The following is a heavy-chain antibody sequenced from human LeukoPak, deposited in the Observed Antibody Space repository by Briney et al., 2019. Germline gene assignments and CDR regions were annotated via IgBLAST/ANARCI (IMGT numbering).Heavy chain of an antibody. D-gene: IGHD3-3*01. CDR2: ISSSGSTI. J-gene: IGHJ4*02. Sequence: SGGSLRLSCAASGFTFSSYEMNWVRQAPGKGLEWVSYISSSGSTIYYADSVKGRFTISRDNSKNTLYLQMNSLRAEDTAVYYCARGLRDDFWSGYYYYWGQGTLVTVSS. V-gene: IGHV3-48*03. CDR3: ARGLRDDFWSGYYYY. CDR1: GFTFSSYE.